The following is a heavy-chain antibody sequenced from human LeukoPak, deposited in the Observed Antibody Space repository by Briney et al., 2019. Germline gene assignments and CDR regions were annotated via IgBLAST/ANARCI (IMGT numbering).Heavy chain of an antibody. J-gene: IGHJ5*02. CDR2: MNPNSGNT. CDR1: GGNFNTYA. D-gene: IGHD1-1*01. V-gene: IGHV1-8*02. Sequence: RSSVKVSCKSSGGNFNTYAISWLRQATGQGLEWMGRMNPNSGNTGYAQKFQGRVTMTRNTSISTAYMELSSLRSEDTAVYYCARDRKLERRQNWFDPWGQGTLVTVSS. CDR3: ARDRKLERRQNWFDP.